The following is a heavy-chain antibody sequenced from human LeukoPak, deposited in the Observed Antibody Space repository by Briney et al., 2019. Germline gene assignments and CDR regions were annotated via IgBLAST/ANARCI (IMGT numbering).Heavy chain of an antibody. CDR3: ARDPIRITMIVVPRWAFDI. V-gene: IGHV4-39*07. Sequence: PSETLSLTCTVSGGSISSSSYYWGGIRQPPGKGLEWIGSIYYSGSTYYNPSLKSRVTISVDTSKNQFSLKLSSVTAADTAVYYCARDPIRITMIVVPRWAFDIWGQGTMVTVSS. J-gene: IGHJ3*02. CDR2: IYYSGST. CDR1: GGSISSSSYY. D-gene: IGHD3-22*01.